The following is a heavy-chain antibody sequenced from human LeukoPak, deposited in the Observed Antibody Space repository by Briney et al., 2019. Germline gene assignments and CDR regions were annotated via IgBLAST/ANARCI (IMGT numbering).Heavy chain of an antibody. CDR1: GFTFSSYD. CDR3: ARVSPELAGAAYYFDY. CDR2: IGTAGDT. D-gene: IGHD6-19*01. V-gene: IGHV3-13*01. Sequence: GGSLRLSCAASGFTFSSYDMHWVRGATGKGLEWVSAIGTAGDTYYPGSVKGRFTISRENAKNSLYLQMNSLRAGDTAVYYCARVSPELAGAAYYFDYWGQGTLVTVSS. J-gene: IGHJ4*02.